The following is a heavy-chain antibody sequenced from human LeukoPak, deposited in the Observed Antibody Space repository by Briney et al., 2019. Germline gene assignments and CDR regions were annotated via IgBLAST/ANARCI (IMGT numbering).Heavy chain of an antibody. CDR3: ARDRGAGTYQPVGVFQH. V-gene: IGHV3-30-3*01. D-gene: IGHD6-19*01. Sequence: PGGSLRLSCAASGFTFSSYAMHWVRQAPGKGLEWVAVISYDGSNKYYADSVKGRFTISRDNSKNTLYLQMNSLRAEDTAVYYCARDRGAGTYQPVGVFQHWGQGTLVTVSS. J-gene: IGHJ1*01. CDR1: GFTFSSYA. CDR2: ISYDGSNK.